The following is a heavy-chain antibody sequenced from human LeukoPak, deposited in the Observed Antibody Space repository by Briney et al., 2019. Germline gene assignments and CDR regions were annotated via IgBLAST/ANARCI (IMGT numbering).Heavy chain of an antibody. V-gene: IGHV6-1*01. CDR3: ARDGGFNFWSGYYGQDFDY. D-gene: IGHD3-3*01. Sequence: SQTLSLTCAISGDSVSSNSAAWNWIRQSPPRGLEWLGRTYYRSKWYNDYAVSVKSRITINPDTSKNQFSLQLNSVTPEDTAVYYCARDGGFNFWSGYYGQDFDYWGQGTLVTVSS. CDR1: GDSVSSNSAA. J-gene: IGHJ4*02. CDR2: TYYRSKWYN.